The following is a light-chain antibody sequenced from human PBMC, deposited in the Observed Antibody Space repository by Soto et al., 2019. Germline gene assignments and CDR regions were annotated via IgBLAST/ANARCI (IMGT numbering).Light chain of an antibody. CDR1: SSDVGAYNF. V-gene: IGLV2-14*01. CDR3: SSHGGSSPFYV. J-gene: IGLJ1*01. CDR2: EVS. Sequence: QSVLTQPASVSGSPGQSITISCTGTSSDVGAYNFVSWYQQHPGKVPKLIIHEVSNRLSGVSNRFSGSKSGNTASLTISGLQTEDEADYYCSSHGGSSPFYVFGTGTKLTVL.